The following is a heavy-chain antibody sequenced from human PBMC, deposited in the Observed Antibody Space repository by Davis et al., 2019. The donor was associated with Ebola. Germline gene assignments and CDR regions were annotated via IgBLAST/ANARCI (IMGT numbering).Heavy chain of an antibody. V-gene: IGHV3-53*01. CDR3: ARDNYFSY. CDR2: IYAGDNT. J-gene: IGHJ4*02. CDR1: GFTFRSYW. Sequence: GESLKISCAASGFTFRSYWMSWVRQAPGKGLQWVSVIYAGDNTFYADSVKGRFTISRDNSKNTVFLQMSSLRAEDTAVYYCARDNYFSYWGQGTLVTVSS.